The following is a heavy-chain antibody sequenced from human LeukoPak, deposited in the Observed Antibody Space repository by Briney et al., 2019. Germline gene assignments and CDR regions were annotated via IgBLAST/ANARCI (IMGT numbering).Heavy chain of an antibody. CDR1: GFTFSDYY. CDR3: AKRAVGLTFDY. CDR2: ISSSGVST. D-gene: IGHD1-26*01. J-gene: IGHJ4*02. V-gene: IGHV3-23*01. Sequence: GGSLRLPCAASGFTFSDYYMSWVRQAPGKGLEWVSMISSSGVSTYYAGSVEGRFTISRDNSKNTLYLQMNSLRVEDTAVYYCAKRAVGLTFDYWGQGTLVTVSS.